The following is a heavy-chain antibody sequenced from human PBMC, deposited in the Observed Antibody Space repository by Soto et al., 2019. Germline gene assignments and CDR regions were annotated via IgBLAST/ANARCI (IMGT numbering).Heavy chain of an antibody. CDR1: GGSISGYY. CDR3: AREPAVGSSKRGFEY. Sequence: VQLQESGPRLVRPSETLSLSCTVSGGSISGYYWNWIRQPPGRGLEWIAHISNTGNTNYNPSLKSRVSISVDTSKNQVSLNLRAVTAEDTALYYCAREPAVGSSKRGFEYWGQGTLVTVSS. J-gene: IGHJ4*02. V-gene: IGHV4-59*01. CDR2: ISNTGNT. D-gene: IGHD2-2*01.